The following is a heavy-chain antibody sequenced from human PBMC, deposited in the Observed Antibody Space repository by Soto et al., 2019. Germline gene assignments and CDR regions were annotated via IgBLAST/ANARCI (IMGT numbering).Heavy chain of an antibody. V-gene: IGHV1-69*13. CDR1: GGSFSSFG. D-gene: IGHD5-12*01. CDR3: EREGSGYNL. Sequence: SVKVSCKASGGSFSSFGISWVRQAPGQGLEWMGGIIPVFGRPNYAQRFRGRLTITADESTNTVYLELIDLRSEDTAVYYCEREGSGYNLWGQGTQVTVSS. CDR2: IIPVFGRP. J-gene: IGHJ1*01.